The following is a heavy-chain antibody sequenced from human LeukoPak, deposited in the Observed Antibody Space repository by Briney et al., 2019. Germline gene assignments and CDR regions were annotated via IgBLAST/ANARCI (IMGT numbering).Heavy chain of an antibody. V-gene: IGHV4-34*01. D-gene: IGHD3-16*02. CDR1: GGSFSGYY. CDR2: INHSGST. J-gene: IGHJ5*02. Sequence: PSETLSLTCAVYGGSFSGYYWSWIRQPPRKGLEWIGEINHSGSTNYNPSLKSRVTISVDTSKNQFSLKLSSVTAADTAVYYCAKTYDYVWGSYRSNWFDPWGQGTLVTVSS. CDR3: AKTYDYVWGSYRSNWFDP.